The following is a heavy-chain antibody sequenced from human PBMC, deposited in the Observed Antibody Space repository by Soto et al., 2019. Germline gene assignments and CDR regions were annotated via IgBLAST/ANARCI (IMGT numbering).Heavy chain of an antibody. D-gene: IGHD2-15*01. CDR3: ARGGLGYCSGGSCYSAELSRYYYGMDV. CDR2: IYYSGAT. Sequence: PSETLSLTCTVSGDSISSGDYYWSWIRQHPGKGLEWIGYIYYSGATYYNPSLKGRVTISVDTSKNQFSLKLSSVTAADTAVYYCARGGLGYCSGGSCYSAELSRYYYGMDVWGQGT. V-gene: IGHV4-31*03. J-gene: IGHJ6*02. CDR1: GDSISSGDYY.